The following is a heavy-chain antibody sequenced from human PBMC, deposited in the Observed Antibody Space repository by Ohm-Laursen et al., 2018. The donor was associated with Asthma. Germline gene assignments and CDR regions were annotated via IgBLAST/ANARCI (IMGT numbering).Heavy chain of an antibody. CDR3: ARGTAYQPQCN. Sequence: GTLSLTCTLSGASFSTYYWGWIRQPPGKGLEWIGYIYSTGSTNYNPSLESRVTISIDTSTNQFSLKLSSVTAADTAVYYCARGTAYQPQCNWGQGTLVTVSS. V-gene: IGHV4-59*01. CDR2: IYSTGST. CDR1: GASFSTYY. J-gene: IGHJ4*02. D-gene: IGHD2-2*01.